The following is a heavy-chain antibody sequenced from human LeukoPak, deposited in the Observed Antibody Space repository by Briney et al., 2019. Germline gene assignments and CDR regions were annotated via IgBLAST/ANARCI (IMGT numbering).Heavy chain of an antibody. D-gene: IGHD3-10*01. CDR3: ARDFYGSGSYYIRWFDP. CDR1: GYTFTSYA. Sequence: GASVRVSCKASGYTFTSYAMHWVRQAPGQRFEWMGWINAGNGNTKYSQKFQGRVTITRDTSASTAYMELSSLRSEDTAVYYCARDFYGSGSYYIRWFDPWGQGTLVTVSS. V-gene: IGHV1-3*01. CDR2: INAGNGNT. J-gene: IGHJ5*02.